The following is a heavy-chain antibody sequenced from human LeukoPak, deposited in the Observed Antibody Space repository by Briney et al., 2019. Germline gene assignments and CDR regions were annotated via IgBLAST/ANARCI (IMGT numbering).Heavy chain of an antibody. CDR2: ISYEGSNK. V-gene: IGHV3-30-3*01. CDR3: ARERFYGSGKAFDI. Sequence: PGRSLRLSCAASGFTFSTYAMHWVRQAPGKGLEWVASISYEGSNKNYADSVKGRFTISRDNSKNTLSLQMNSLRPEDTALYYCARERFYGSGKAFDIWGQGTMVTVSS. J-gene: IGHJ3*02. D-gene: IGHD3-10*01. CDR1: GFTFSTYA.